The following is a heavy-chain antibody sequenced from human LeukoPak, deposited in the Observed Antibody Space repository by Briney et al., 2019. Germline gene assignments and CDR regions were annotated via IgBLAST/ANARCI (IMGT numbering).Heavy chain of an antibody. CDR2: IYYSGST. D-gene: IGHD3-22*01. CDR1: GGSISSYY. J-gene: IGHJ3*02. V-gene: IGHV4-59*12. CDR3: ASLTTADAFDI. Sequence: SETLSLTCTVSGGSISSYYWSWVRQPPGKGLEWIGYIYYSGSTYYNPSLKSRVTISVGTSKNQFSLKLSSVTAADTAVYYCASLTTADAFDIWGQGTMVTVSS.